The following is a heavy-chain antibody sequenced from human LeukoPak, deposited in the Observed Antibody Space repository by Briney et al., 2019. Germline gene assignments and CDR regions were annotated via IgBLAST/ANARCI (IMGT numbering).Heavy chain of an antibody. Sequence: PSETLSLTCSLSGASISSSSYYWGWIRQPPGKGLEWIGSIYYSGSTYYNPSLKSRVTISVDTSKNQFSLKLSSVTAADTAVYYCARLPLVGPTDFEYWGQGTLVTVSS. J-gene: IGHJ4*02. CDR1: GASISSSSYY. CDR2: IYYSGST. D-gene: IGHD1-26*01. V-gene: IGHV4-39*01. CDR3: ARLPLVGPTDFEY.